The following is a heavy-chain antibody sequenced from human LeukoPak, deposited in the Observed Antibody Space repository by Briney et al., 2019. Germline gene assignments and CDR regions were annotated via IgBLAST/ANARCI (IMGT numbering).Heavy chain of an antibody. J-gene: IGHJ4*02. Sequence: TGGSLRLSCAASGFTFSSYGMHWVRQAPGKGLERVAFIRYDGSNKYYADSVKGRFTISRDNSKNTLYLQMNSLRAEDTAVYYCAKGGLGYCSSTSCHYLIDHWGQGTLVTVSS. CDR1: GFTFSSYG. CDR2: IRYDGSNK. CDR3: AKGGLGYCSSTSCHYLIDH. V-gene: IGHV3-30*02. D-gene: IGHD2-2*01.